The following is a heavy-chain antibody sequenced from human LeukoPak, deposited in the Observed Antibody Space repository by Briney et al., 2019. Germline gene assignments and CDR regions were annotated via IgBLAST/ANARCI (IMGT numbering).Heavy chain of an antibody. D-gene: IGHD6-13*01. CDR3: ATTYSSSPNWFDP. Sequence: PSETLSLTCTVSGGSISSYYWSWIRQPAGKGLEWIGRIYTSGSTNYNPSLKSRVTISVDTSKNQFSLELSSVTAADTAVYYCATTYSSSPNWFDPWGQGTLVTVSS. V-gene: IGHV4-4*07. CDR1: GGSISSYY. J-gene: IGHJ5*02. CDR2: IYTSGST.